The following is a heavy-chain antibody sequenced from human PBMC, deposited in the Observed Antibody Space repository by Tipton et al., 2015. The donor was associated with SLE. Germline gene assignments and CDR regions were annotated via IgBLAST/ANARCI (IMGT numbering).Heavy chain of an antibody. D-gene: IGHD1-26*01. CDR1: GFTFSTYW. CDR2: IKQDGGEQ. CDR3: AREGGSYYPSYYFDY. Sequence: SLRLSCAASGFTFSTYWMSWVRQAPGKGLEWVANIKQDGGEQNYVDSVKGRLIISRDNAKNALYLQMNNLRAEDTAVYYCAREGGSYYPSYYFDYWGQGTLVTVPS. V-gene: IGHV3-7*01. J-gene: IGHJ4*02.